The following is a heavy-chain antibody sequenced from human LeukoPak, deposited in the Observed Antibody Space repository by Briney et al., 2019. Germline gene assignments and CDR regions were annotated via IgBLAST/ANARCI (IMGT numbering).Heavy chain of an antibody. D-gene: IGHD6-13*01. CDR2: IYSGGST. Sequence: PGGTLRLSCAASGFTVSSNHMSWVRHAPGKGLEWVSVIYSGGSTYYADSVKGRFTISRDNSKNTLYLQMNSLRAEDTAVYYCASHSSSWYGFDHWGQGTLVTVSS. CDR3: ASHSSSWYGFDH. V-gene: IGHV3-53*01. J-gene: IGHJ4*02. CDR1: GFTVSSNH.